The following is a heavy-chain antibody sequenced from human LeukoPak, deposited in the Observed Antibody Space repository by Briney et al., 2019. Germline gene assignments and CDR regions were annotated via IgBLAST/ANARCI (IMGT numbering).Heavy chain of an antibody. V-gene: IGHV4-59*01. Sequence: PGTPSLTCIIPGGSPSSSYWSWIRHWPGEGLEWSGYFIYTAGTDYDPCLKSRVTFSVATSSPKFSLRLNSVTSADTARYYCARSYSFEYVWEYWGQGAPVTVSS. D-gene: IGHD3-16*01. CDR3: ARSYSFEYVWEY. J-gene: IGHJ4*02. CDR1: GGSPSSSY. CDR2: FIYTAGT.